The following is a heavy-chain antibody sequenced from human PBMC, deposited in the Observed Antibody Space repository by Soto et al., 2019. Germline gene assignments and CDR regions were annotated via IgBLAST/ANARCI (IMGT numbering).Heavy chain of an antibody. J-gene: IGHJ4*02. V-gene: IGHV3-30*18. CDR3: AKDKTFENRFDY. CDR1: GFTFSSYG. CDR2: ISYDGSNK. Sequence: PGGSLRLSCAASGFTFSSYGMHWVRQAPGKGLEWVAVISYDGSNKYYADSVKGRFTISRDNSKNTLYLQMNSLRAEDTAVYYCAKDKTFENRFDYWGQGTLVTVSS.